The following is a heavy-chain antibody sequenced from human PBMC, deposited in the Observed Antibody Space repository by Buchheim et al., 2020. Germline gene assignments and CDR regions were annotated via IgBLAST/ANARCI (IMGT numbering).Heavy chain of an antibody. CDR3: AKVPNKNYYDFWSGQNSNWFDP. J-gene: IGHJ5*02. Sequence: EVQLLESGGGLVQPGGSLRLSCAASGFTFSSYAMSWVRQAPGKGLEWVSAISGSGGSTYYADSVKGRFTISRDNSKNTLYLQMNSLRAEDTAVYYCAKVPNKNYYDFWSGQNSNWFDPWGQGTL. CDR2: ISGSGGST. CDR1: GFTFSSYA. D-gene: IGHD3-3*01. V-gene: IGHV3-23*01.